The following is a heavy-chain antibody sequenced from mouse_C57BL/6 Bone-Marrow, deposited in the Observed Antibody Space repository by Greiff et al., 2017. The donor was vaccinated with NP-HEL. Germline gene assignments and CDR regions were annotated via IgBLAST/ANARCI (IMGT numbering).Heavy chain of an antibody. CDR2: IYPGDGDT. D-gene: IGHD1-1*01. V-gene: IGHV1-80*01. CDR3: ARRRTTVVAPYAMDY. J-gene: IGHJ4*01. CDR1: GYAFSSYW. Sequence: QVQLKQSGAELVKPGASVKISCKASGYAFSSYWMNWVKQRPGKGLEWIGQIYPGDGDTNYNGKFKGKATLTADKSSSTAYMQLSSLTSEDSAVYFCARRRTTVVAPYAMDYWGQGTSVTVSS.